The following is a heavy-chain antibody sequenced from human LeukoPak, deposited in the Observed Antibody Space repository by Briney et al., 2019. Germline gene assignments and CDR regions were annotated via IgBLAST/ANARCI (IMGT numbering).Heavy chain of an antibody. V-gene: IGHV3-23*01. CDR3: ARDGGATLVRGVITFDY. CDR2: IIGSGGST. J-gene: IGHJ4*02. D-gene: IGHD3-10*01. CDR1: GFTFSSYA. Sequence: GGSLRLSCAASGFTFSSYAMNWVRQAPGKGLEWVSAIIGSGGSTYYGDSVKGRFTISRDNSKNTLYLQMNSLRAEDTAVYYCARDGGATLVRGVITFDYWGQGTLVTVSS.